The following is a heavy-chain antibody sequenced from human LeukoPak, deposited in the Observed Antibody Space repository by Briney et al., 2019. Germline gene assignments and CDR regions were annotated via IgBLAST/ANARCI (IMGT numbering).Heavy chain of an antibody. D-gene: IGHD3-22*01. CDR1: GDSASSNSAA. J-gene: IGHJ4*02. CDR2: TYYRSKWYN. V-gene: IGHV6-1*01. CDR3: ARGGSTYYYDSSGYYFDY. Sequence: SQTLSLTCAISGDSASSNSAAWNWIRQSPSRGLEWLGRTYYRSKWYNDYAVSVKSRITINPDTSKNQFSLQLNSVTPEDTAVYYRARGGSTYYYDSSGYYFDYWGQGTLVTVSS.